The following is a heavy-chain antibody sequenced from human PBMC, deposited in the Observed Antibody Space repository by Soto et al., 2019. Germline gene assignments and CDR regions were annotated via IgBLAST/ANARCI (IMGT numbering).Heavy chain of an antibody. CDR1: GGSISSGDW. CDR2: IFHSGST. V-gene: IGHV4-4*02. CDR3: ARAPQGSDAFDI. Sequence: QVQLRESGPGLVKPSGTLSLTCTVSGGSISSGDWWSWVRQPPGKRLEWIGEIFHSGSTNYNPSLKSRVTMSVDKSKNQFSLKLSSVTAADTAIYYCARAPQGSDAFDIWGQGTMVTVFS. J-gene: IGHJ3*02.